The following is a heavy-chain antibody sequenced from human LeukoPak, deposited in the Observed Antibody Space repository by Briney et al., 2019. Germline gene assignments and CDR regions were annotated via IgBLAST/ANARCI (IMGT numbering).Heavy chain of an antibody. CDR1: GVSIKTNSDY. V-gene: IGHV4-39*07. CDR3: ASRYYYDSSGYSS. J-gene: IGHJ4*02. CDR2: IYHVGGT. D-gene: IGHD3-22*01. Sequence: PSETLSLTCTVSGVSIKTNSDYWGWLRQPPGKGLEWIGSIYHVGGTYYNPSLKSRVTISIDTSKNQFSLKLSSVTAADTAVYYCASRYYYDSSGYSSWGQGTLVTVSS.